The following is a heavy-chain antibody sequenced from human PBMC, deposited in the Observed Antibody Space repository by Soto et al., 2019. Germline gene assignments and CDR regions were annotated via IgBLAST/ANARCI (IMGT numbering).Heavy chain of an antibody. D-gene: IGHD3-10*01. J-gene: IGHJ4*02. CDR1: GYSVTSYT. CDR2: INAGNGNT. Sequence: AGYSVTSYTTHWVRQAHGKRLEGMGWINAGNGNTKYSQKFQGRVTITRDTSASTAYMELSSLRSEDTAVYYCARGGPLYGDPIDVFDYWGQGTLDTVSS. V-gene: IGHV1-3*01. CDR3: ARGGPLYGDPIDVFDY.